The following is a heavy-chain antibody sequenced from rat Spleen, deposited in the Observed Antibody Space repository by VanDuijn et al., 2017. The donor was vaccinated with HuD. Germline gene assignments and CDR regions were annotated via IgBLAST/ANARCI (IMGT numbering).Heavy chain of an antibody. CDR3: ASPGLSFAY. D-gene: IGHD4-1*01. J-gene: IGHJ3*01. CDR1: GLSLSSNS. Sequence: QVQLKESGPGLVQPSQTLSLTCTVSGLSLSSNSVSWIRQPPGKGLEWMGVIWSNEGTDYNSAIKSRLSISRDTSKSQVFLKMNSLQTEDTAMYFCASPGLSFAYWGQGTLVTVSS. V-gene: IGHV2-47*01. CDR2: IWSNEGT.